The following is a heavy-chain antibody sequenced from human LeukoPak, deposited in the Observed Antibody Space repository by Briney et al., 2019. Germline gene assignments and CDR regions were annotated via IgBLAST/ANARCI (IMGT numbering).Heavy chain of an antibody. CDR1: GGTFSSYA. Sequence: SVKVSCKASGGTFSSYAISWVRQAPGQGLEWMGRIIPILGIANYAQKFQGRVTITADKSTSTAYMELSSLRSEDTAVYYCARDRGLLGITMIVVVDKWGTFDYWGQGTLVTVSS. V-gene: IGHV1-69*04. CDR3: ARDRGLLGITMIVVVDKWGTFDY. J-gene: IGHJ4*02. CDR2: IIPILGIA. D-gene: IGHD3-22*01.